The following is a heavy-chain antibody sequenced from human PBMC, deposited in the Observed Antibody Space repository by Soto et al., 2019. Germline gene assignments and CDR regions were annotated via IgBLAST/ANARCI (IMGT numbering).Heavy chain of an antibody. J-gene: IGHJ5*02. Sequence: GGSLILSCAASGFTFSSYAMHWVRQAPGKGLEWVAVISYDGSNKYYADSVKGRFTISRDNSKNTLYLQMNSLRAEDTAMYYCARDIDIGVRGRNPAPWGQGTLVTVSS. D-gene: IGHD1-1*01. V-gene: IGHV3-30-3*01. CDR3: ARDIDIGVRGRNPAP. CDR1: GFTFSSYA. CDR2: ISYDGSNK.